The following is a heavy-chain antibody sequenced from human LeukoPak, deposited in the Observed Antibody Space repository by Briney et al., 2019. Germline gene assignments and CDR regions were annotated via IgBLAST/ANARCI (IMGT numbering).Heavy chain of an antibody. Sequence: PSETLSLTCTVSGGSISSSSYYWGWIRQPPGKGLEWIGSIYYSGSTYYNPSLKSRVTISVDTSKNQFSLKLSSVTAADTAVYYCARLVSDYVWGSYRPPTYYFDYWGQGTLVTVSS. J-gene: IGHJ4*02. CDR1: GGSISSSSYY. CDR2: IYYSGST. V-gene: IGHV4-39*01. CDR3: ARLVSDYVWGSYRPPTYYFDY. D-gene: IGHD3-16*02.